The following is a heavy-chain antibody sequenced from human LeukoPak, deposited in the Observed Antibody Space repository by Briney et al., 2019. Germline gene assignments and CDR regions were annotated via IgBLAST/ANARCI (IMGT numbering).Heavy chain of an antibody. CDR2: IDTANGNT. J-gene: IGHJ6*02. D-gene: IGHD5-18*01. Sequence: GASVKVSCKASGYTFTSHVIHWVRQAPGPRLDWMGWIDTANGNTQNSQNFQGRVTITRDTSASTAYMGLSSLRSEDTAVYYCARGAGYNYGFYYQYGMDVWGQGTTVTVSS. V-gene: IGHV1-3*04. CDR1: GYTFTSHV. CDR3: ARGAGYNYGFYYQYGMDV.